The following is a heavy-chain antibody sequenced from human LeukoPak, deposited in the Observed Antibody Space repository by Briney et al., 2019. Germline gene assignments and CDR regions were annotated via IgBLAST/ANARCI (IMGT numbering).Heavy chain of an antibody. CDR1: GYTFTSYY. CDR2: INPSGGST. D-gene: IGHD6-13*01. CDR3: ARDSSSWEYFDY. Sequence: ASVKVSYKASGYTFTSYYMHWVRQAPGQGLEWMGIINPSGGSTSYAQKFQGRVTMTRDTSTSTVYMELSSLRSEDTAVYYCARDSSSWEYFDYWGQGTLVTVSS. V-gene: IGHV1-46*01. J-gene: IGHJ4*02.